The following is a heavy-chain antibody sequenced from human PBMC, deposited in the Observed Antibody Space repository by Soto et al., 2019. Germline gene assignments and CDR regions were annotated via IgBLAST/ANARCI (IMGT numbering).Heavy chain of an antibody. CDR1: GFSLTTDRVG. CDR2: IYWDDSK. Sequence: QITLKESGPTLVKPTQTLTLTCTFSGFSLTTDRVGVGWIRQPPGEALEWLAGIYWDDSKTYRPSLESRLTITKDTSKTQVALTMTNMDSLDTATYYCAHAYGGRSLSWGQGTLVTVSS. V-gene: IGHV2-5*02. CDR3: AHAYGGRSLS. D-gene: IGHD1-26*01. J-gene: IGHJ5*02.